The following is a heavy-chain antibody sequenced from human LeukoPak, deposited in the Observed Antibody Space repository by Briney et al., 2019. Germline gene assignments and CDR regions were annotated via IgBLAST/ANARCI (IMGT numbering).Heavy chain of an antibody. D-gene: IGHD3-10*02. V-gene: IGHV3-30*04. CDR1: GFTFAGYT. CDR2: ITYDGSTK. CDR3: ARDDVHGFLLRALGY. J-gene: IGHJ4*02. Sequence: GGSLRLSCAASGFTFAGYTMHWVRQAPGKGLEWATLITYDGSTKYYADSVKGRFTISRDNSKNRLYLQMDSLRGEDTAVYYCARDDVHGFLLRALGYWGQGTLVTVSS.